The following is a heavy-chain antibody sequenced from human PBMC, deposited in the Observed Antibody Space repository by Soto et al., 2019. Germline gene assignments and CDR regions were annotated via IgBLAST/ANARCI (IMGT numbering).Heavy chain of an antibody. CDR1: GFTFSNYV. CDR3: VREPPTVIDTFDY. V-gene: IGHV3-30-3*01. D-gene: IGHD4-4*01. Sequence: GGSLRLSCAASGFTFSNYVLHWVRQAPGKGLEWVAVISKDGSHKYYADSVTGRFTISRDNSKNTLYLQMDSLRAEDTAVYYCVREPPTVIDTFDYWGQGTLVTVSS. CDR2: ISKDGSHK. J-gene: IGHJ4*02.